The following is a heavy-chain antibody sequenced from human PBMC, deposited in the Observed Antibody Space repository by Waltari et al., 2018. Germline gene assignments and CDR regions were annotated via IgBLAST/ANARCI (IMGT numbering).Heavy chain of an antibody. V-gene: IGHV1-69*09. D-gene: IGHD2-2*02. CDR1: GGTFSSYA. J-gene: IGHJ4*02. Sequence: QVQLVQSGAEVKKPGSSVKVSCKASGGTFSSYAISWVRQAPGQGLEWMGRIIPILGIANYAQKFQGRVTITADKSTSTAYMELSSLRSEDTAVYYCARGFWDTNIVVVPAAIPGFDYWGQGTLVTVSS. CDR2: IIPILGIA. CDR3: ARGFWDTNIVVVPAAIPGFDY.